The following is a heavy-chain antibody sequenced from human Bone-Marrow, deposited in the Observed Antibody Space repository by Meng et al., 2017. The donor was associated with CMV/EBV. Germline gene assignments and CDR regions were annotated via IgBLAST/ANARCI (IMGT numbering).Heavy chain of an antibody. CDR2: INGDGSST. V-gene: IGHV3-74*01. J-gene: IGHJ6*02. CDR1: GFPFISYW. CDR3: ARVSDYHYYYGMDV. Sequence: GGSLRLSCAVSGFPFISYWMHWVRQAPGKGLVWVSRINGDGSSTSYADSVKGRFTISRDNAKDTLYLQMNSLRAEDTAMYYCARVSDYHYYYGMDVWGQGTTVTVSS.